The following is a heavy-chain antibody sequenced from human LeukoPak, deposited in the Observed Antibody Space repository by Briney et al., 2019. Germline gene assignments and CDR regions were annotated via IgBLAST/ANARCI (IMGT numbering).Heavy chain of an antibody. CDR1: GYGFTSYW. CDR3: ARTRSFDAFDI. J-gene: IGHJ3*02. D-gene: IGHD2-15*01. V-gene: IGHV5-51*01. Sequence: GESLKISCKGSGYGFTSYWIGWVRQMPGKGLEWMGIIYPGDSDTRYSPSFQGQVPISADKSISTAYLQWSSLKASDTAMYYCARTRSFDAFDIWGQGTMVTVSS. CDR2: IYPGDSDT.